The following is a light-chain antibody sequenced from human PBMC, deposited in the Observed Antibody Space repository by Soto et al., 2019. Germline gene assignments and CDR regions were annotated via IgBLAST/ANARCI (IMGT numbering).Light chain of an antibody. CDR3: HQYDNESWT. CDR1: QSISSW. J-gene: IGKJ1*01. V-gene: IGKV1-5*03. Sequence: DIQMTQSPSTLSASVRDRVIITCRASQSISSWLAWYQQKPGKAPNLLIYKASALKSGVPSRFSGSGSGTEFTLNINGLQPDDFATYYCHQYDNESWTFGQGTKVEIK. CDR2: KAS.